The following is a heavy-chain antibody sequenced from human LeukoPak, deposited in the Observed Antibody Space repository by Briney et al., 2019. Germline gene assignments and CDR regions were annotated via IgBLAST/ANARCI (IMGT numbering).Heavy chain of an antibody. D-gene: IGHD2-21*02. CDR3: AKDQAYCGGDCYPEVFDY. CDR2: ISGSGGST. CDR1: GFTFSSYA. J-gene: IGHJ4*02. Sequence: GGSLRLSCAASGFTFSSYAMTWVRQAPGKGLEWVSAISGSGGSTYYADSVKGRFTISRDNSRNTLYLQMNSLRAEDTAIHYCAKDQAYCGGDCYPEVFDYWGQGTLVTVSS. V-gene: IGHV3-23*01.